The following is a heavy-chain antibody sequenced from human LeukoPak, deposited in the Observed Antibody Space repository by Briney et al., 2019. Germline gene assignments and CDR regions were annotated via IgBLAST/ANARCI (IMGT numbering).Heavy chain of an antibody. Sequence: GGSLRLSCAASGFTFSSYGMHWVRQAPGKGLEWVAFIQYDGSNKDYADSVKGRFTISRDNSKNTLYLQMNSLRAEDTAVYYCAKDSSVNSGSYSGPDYWGQGTLVTVS. J-gene: IGHJ4*02. CDR2: IQYDGSNK. D-gene: IGHD3-10*01. CDR1: GFTFSSYG. V-gene: IGHV3-30*02. CDR3: AKDSSVNSGSYSGPDY.